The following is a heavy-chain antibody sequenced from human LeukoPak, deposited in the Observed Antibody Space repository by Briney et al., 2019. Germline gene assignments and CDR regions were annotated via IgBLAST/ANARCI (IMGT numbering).Heavy chain of an antibody. CDR1: GYSISSGYY. D-gene: IGHD4-17*01. V-gene: IGHV4-38-2*01. CDR2: IYPSGST. Sequence: SETLSLTCAVSGYSISSGYYWGWIRQPPGKGLEWIGSIYPSGSTYYNPSLKSRVTISVDTSKNQFSLKLSSVTAADTAVYYCARRNYGDPWYFDYWGQGTLVTVSS. J-gene: IGHJ4*02. CDR3: ARRNYGDPWYFDY.